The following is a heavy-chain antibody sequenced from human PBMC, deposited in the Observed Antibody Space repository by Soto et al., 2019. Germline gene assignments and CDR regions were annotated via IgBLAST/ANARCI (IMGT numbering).Heavy chain of an antibody. V-gene: IGHV4-31*03. D-gene: IGHD4-17*01. Sequence: QVQLQESGPGLVKPSQTLSLTCTVSGGSISSVEYYWSWIRQHPGKGLEWIGYMYYSGSTYYNPSLKSRVTISVDMSKSQFSLKLSAVTAADTAVYYCARTFDYGDSYYFDYWGQGALVTVSS. CDR1: GGSISSVEYY. CDR2: MYYSGST. J-gene: IGHJ4*02. CDR3: ARTFDYGDSYYFDY.